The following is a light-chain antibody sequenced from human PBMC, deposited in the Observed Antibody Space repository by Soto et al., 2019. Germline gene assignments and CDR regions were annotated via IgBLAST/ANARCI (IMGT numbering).Light chain of an antibody. Sequence: EIVLTKSPGTLSLSPVERATLSSRTSQSVSSYLAWYQQKPGQAPRLVIYGASTRATGIPARFSGSGSGTEFTLTISSLQSEDFAAYYCQQYNNWPRTFGQGTKVDIK. CDR2: GAS. CDR3: QQYNNWPRT. CDR1: QSVSSY. V-gene: IGKV3-15*01. J-gene: IGKJ1*01.